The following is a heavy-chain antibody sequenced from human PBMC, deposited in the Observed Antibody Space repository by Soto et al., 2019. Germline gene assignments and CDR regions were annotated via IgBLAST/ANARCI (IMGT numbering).Heavy chain of an antibody. V-gene: IGHV4-59*01. CDR2: IYFNGNT. Sequence: SETLSLTCTVSAASFSKYYWSWIRQPPGKGLEWIGYIYFNGNTNYNPSLKRRVTISIDTSKKQISLNLTSVTDADTAVYYCTSVTFGGVVLAHWGQGTLVTV. CDR3: TSVTFGGVVLAH. J-gene: IGHJ4*02. CDR1: AASFSKYY. D-gene: IGHD3-16*01.